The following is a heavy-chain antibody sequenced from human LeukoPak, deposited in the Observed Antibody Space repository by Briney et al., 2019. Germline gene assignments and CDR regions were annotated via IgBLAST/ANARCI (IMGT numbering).Heavy chain of an antibody. CDR1: GYTFTSYY. CDR2: INPSGGST. V-gene: IGHV1-46*01. J-gene: IGHJ4*02. D-gene: IGHD5-12*01. CDR3: ARDLVRGGGYADY. Sequence: GASVKVSCKASGYTFTSYYMHWVRQAPGQGLEWMGIINPSGGSTSYAQKFQGKVTMTRDMSTSTVYMELSSLRSEDTAVYYCARDLVRGGGYADYWGQGTLVTVSS.